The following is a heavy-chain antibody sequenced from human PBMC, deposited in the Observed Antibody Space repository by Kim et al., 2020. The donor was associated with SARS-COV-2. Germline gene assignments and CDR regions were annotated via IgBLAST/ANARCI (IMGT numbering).Heavy chain of an antibody. CDR3: TEYALCYPDYYYFY. V-gene: IGHV3-23*01. CDR1: GFTFSSFA. CDR2: ISGSGTTS. J-gene: IGHJ6*03. D-gene: IGHD3-16*01. Sequence: GGSLRLSCAASGFTFSSFAINWVRQAPGKGLEWVSSISGSGTTSYYADAVKGRFTISNDNTNTTQYLKMHILRAETAAIYYSTEYALCYPDYYYFY.